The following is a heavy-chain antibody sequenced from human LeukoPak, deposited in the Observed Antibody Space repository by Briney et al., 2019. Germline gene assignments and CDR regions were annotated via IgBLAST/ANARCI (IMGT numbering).Heavy chain of an antibody. V-gene: IGHV3-7*05. Sequence: LGGSLRLSCAASGFSFSGYWMNWVRQAPGKGLEWVANINQDGREKYYVDSVKGRFTISRDNAKNSLYLQMNSLRVEDTAVYYCARSYDTNFDYWGQGTLVTVSS. CDR3: ARSYDTNFDY. D-gene: IGHD3-3*01. J-gene: IGHJ4*02. CDR2: INQDGREK. CDR1: GFSFSGYW.